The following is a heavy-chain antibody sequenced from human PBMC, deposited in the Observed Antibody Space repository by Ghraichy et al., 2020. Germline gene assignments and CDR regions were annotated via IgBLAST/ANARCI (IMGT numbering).Heavy chain of an antibody. J-gene: IGHJ4*02. D-gene: IGHD7-27*01. Sequence: GGSLRLSCAASGFTFSDYYMSWIRQAPGKGLEWVSYISSSGSTIYYADSVKGRFTISRDNAKNSLYLQMNSLRAEDTAVYYCARETSWGFQRLDYWGQGTLVTVSS. CDR3: ARETSWGFQRLDY. CDR2: ISSSGSTI. CDR1: GFTFSDYY. V-gene: IGHV3-11*01.